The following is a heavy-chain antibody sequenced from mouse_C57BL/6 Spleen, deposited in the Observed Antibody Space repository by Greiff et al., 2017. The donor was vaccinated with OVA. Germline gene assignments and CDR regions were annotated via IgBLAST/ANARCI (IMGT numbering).Heavy chain of an antibody. D-gene: IGHD2-4*01. CDR2: INPNNGGT. Sequence: EVQLQQSGPELVKPGASVKIPCKASGYTFTDYNMDWVKQSHGKSLEWIGDINPNNGGTIYNQKFKGKATLTVDKSSSTAYMELRSLTSEDTAVYYGARLGDYGGGYYFDYWGQGTTLTVSS. J-gene: IGHJ2*01. CDR3: ARLGDYGGGYYFDY. CDR1: GYTFTDYN. V-gene: IGHV1-18*01.